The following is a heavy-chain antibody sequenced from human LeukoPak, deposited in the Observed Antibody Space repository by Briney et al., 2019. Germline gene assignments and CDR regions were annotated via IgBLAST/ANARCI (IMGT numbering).Heavy chain of an antibody. V-gene: IGHV3-7*04. CDR1: GFTFSSYW. D-gene: IGHD3-9*01. J-gene: IGHJ6*02. CDR2: IKQDGSEE. CDR3: ARVRILTGLDSYYYYGMDV. Sequence: GGSLRLSCAASGFTFSSYWMSWVRQAPGKGLEWVANIKQDGSEEYYVDSVKGRFTISRDNAKNSLYLQMNSLRAEDTAVYYCARVRILTGLDSYYYYGMDVWGQGTTVTVSS.